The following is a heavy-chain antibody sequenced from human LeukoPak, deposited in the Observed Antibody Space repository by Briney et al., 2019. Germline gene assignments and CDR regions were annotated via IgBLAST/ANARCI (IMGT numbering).Heavy chain of an antibody. CDR1: GFTFSSDW. CDR3: ARDNVGALDY. D-gene: IGHD1-26*01. V-gene: IGHV3-7*01. J-gene: IGHJ4*01. CDR2: MKQDGSAK. Sequence: GGSLRLSCVASGFTFSSDWMAWVRQAPGKGLEWVANMKQDGSAKHYADSVKGRFSISRDNSKNSVYLQMDSLRAEDTAPYYCARDNVGALDYWGHGALVTVSS.